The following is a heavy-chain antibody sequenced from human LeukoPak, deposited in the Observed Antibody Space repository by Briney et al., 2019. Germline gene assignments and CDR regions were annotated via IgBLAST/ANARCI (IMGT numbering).Heavy chain of an antibody. CDR2: IKPDTGDT. CDR1: GYIFTDYY. Sequence: VASVKVSCKASGYIFTDYYMHWVRQAPGQGLEWMGWIKPDTGDTYYAQKFRGRVTMTRDTSITTAYMELSRLRYDETAMFYCARGLDYSAGLRDYRGQGTLVTVSS. J-gene: IGHJ4*02. CDR3: ARGLDYSAGLRDY. V-gene: IGHV1-2*02. D-gene: IGHD4/OR15-4a*01.